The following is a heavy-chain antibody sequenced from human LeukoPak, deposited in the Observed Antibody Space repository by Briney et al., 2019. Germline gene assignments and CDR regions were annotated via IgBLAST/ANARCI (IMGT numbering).Heavy chain of an antibody. CDR2: IYTSGST. D-gene: IGHD2-2*01. J-gene: IGHJ4*02. CDR3: ARRYCSSTSCFLGFDY. Sequence: SQTLFLTCTVSGGSISSGSYYWSWIRQPAGKGLEWIGRIYTSGSTSYNPSLKSRVTISVDTSKNQFSLKLSSVTAANTAVYYCARRYCSSTSCFLGFDYWGQGTLVTVSS. CDR1: GGSISSGSYY. V-gene: IGHV4-61*02.